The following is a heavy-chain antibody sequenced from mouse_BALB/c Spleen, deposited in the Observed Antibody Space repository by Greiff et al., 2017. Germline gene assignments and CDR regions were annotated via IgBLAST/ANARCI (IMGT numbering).Heavy chain of an antibody. V-gene: IGHV2-9*02. Sequence: ESGPGLVAPSQSLSITCTVSGFSLTSYGVHWVRQPPGKGLEWLGVIWAGGSTNYNSALMSRLSISKDNSKSQVFLKMNSLQTDDTAMYYCAREGDGYPYYAMDYWGQGTSVTVSS. CDR3: AREGDGYPYYAMDY. J-gene: IGHJ4*01. D-gene: IGHD2-3*01. CDR1: GFSLTSYG. CDR2: IWAGGST.